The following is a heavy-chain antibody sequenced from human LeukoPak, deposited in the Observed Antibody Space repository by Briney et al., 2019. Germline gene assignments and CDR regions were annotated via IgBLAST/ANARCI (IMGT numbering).Heavy chain of an antibody. CDR1: GGSISSSNW. Sequence: SETLSLTCAVSGGSISSSNWWSWVRQPPGKGLEWIGYIYYSGSTNYNPSLKSRVTISVDTSKNQFSLKLSSVTAADTAVYYCARVPVYSSGRNYYYYYMDVWGKGTTVTISS. D-gene: IGHD6-19*01. CDR2: IYYSGST. V-gene: IGHV4-4*02. CDR3: ARVPVYSSGRNYYYYYMDV. J-gene: IGHJ6*03.